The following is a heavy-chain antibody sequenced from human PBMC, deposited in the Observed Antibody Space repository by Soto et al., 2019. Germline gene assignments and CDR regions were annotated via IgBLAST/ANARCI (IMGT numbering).Heavy chain of an antibody. CDR2: IIPILGIA. Sequence: SVKVSCKASGGTLSSYTISWVRQAPGQGLEWMGRIIPILGIANYAQKFQGRVTITADKSTSTAYMELSSLRSEDTAVYYCAREDMVTDAFDIWGQGTMVTVSS. CDR1: GGTLSSYT. V-gene: IGHV1-69*04. D-gene: IGHD5-18*01. J-gene: IGHJ3*02. CDR3: AREDMVTDAFDI.